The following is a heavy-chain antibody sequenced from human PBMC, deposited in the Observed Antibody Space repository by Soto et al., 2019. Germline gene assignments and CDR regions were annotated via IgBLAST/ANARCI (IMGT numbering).Heavy chain of an antibody. CDR1: GYTFTSYY. Sequence: ASVKVSCKASGYTFTSYYMHWVRQAPGQGLEWMGNVNPSGGSTSYAQKFQGRVTMTRDTSTSTVYMELSSLRSEDTAVYYCAREGRGYCTNGVCPDDYYYYGMDVWGQGTTVTSP. D-gene: IGHD2-8*01. V-gene: IGHV1-46*01. CDR2: VNPSGGST. J-gene: IGHJ6*02. CDR3: AREGRGYCTNGVCPDDYYYYGMDV.